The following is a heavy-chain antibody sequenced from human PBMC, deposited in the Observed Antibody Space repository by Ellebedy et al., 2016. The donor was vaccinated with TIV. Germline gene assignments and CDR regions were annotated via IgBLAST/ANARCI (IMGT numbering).Heavy chain of an antibody. V-gene: IGHV1-8*01. CDR1: GYAFTSYD. D-gene: IGHD5-24*01. CDR2: INPNSGNT. CDR3: ARIRDGYNAYFYYGMDV. J-gene: IGHJ6*02. Sequence: AASVKVSCKASGYAFTSYDINWVRQAPGQGLEWMGWINPNSGNTGYAQKFQGRVTITADESTSTAHMELSSLRSEDTAVYYCARIRDGYNAYFYYGMDVWGQGTTVTVSS.